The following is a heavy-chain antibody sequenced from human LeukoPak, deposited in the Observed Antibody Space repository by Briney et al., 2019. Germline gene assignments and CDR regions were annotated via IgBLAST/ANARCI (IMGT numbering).Heavy chain of an antibody. CDR2: IYYSGST. Sequence: SETLSLTCTVSGGSLSSYYWSWIRQPPGKGLEWIGYIYYSGSTNYNPSLKSRVTISVDTSKNQFSLKLSSVTAADTAVYYCARDLGLEYSSGWYYFDYWGQGTLVTVSS. V-gene: IGHV4-59*01. D-gene: IGHD6-19*01. J-gene: IGHJ4*02. CDR1: GGSLSSYY. CDR3: ARDLGLEYSSGWYYFDY.